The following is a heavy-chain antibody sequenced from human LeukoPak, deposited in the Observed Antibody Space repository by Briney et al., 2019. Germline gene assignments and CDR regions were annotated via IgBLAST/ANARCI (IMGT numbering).Heavy chain of an antibody. D-gene: IGHD2-15*01. CDR3: AKAGGGSCHSSLDF. J-gene: IGHJ4*02. CDR2: ICASASGT. CDR1: GFSFSSYA. Sequence: GGSLRLSCAASGFSFSSYAMSWVRQAPGKGLEWVSSICASASGTYYAGSVKGRFTISRDNSKNTLDLQMNNLRAEDTAVYYCAKAGGGSCHSSLDFRGQGTLVTVSS. V-gene: IGHV3-23*01.